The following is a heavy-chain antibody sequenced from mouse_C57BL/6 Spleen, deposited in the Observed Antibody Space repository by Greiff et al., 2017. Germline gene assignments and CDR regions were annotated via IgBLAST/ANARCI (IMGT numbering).Heavy chain of an antibody. CDR1: GYTFTSYW. V-gene: IGHV1-55*01. J-gene: IGHJ4*01. CDR2: IYPGSGST. CDR3: ARSDGYTGGYYYAMDY. Sequence: QVQLQQPGAELVKPGASVKMSCKASGYTFTSYWITWVKQRPGQGLAWIGDIYPGSGSTNYNEKFKSKATLTVDTSSSTAYMQLSSLTSEDSAVYYCARSDGYTGGYYYAMDYWGQGTSVTVSS. D-gene: IGHD2-3*01.